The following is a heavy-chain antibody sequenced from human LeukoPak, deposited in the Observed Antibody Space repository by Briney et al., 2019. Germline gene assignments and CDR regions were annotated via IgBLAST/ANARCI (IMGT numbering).Heavy chain of an antibody. CDR1: GFIVSSNY. D-gene: IGHD1-26*01. CDR3: ARGYLDSGGGAFDI. CDR2: IYSGGST. J-gene: IGHJ3*02. V-gene: IGHV3-53*01. Sequence: GGSLRLSCVASGFIVSSNYMSWVRQAPGKGLEWVSVIYSGGSTYYAVSVQGRFTISRDNSKNTLYLQMDSLRAEDTAVYYCARGYLDSGGGAFDIWGQGTMVIVSS.